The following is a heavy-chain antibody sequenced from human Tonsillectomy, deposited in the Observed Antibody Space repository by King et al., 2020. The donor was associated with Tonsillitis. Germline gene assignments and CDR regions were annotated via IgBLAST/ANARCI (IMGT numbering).Heavy chain of an antibody. Sequence: VQLVESGADVKEPGASLKVSCKASGYIFTNYYMHWVRQAPGQRLEWMGLINPSGTGTGYAQNFQGRITMTRDMSTGTDYMELSSLRSDDTAVYYCAREGGSFRHFDLWGRGTLVTVSS. CDR2: INPSGTGT. CDR3: AREGGSFRHFDL. D-gene: IGHD2/OR15-2a*01. V-gene: IGHV1-46*01. J-gene: IGHJ2*01. CDR1: GYIFTNYY.